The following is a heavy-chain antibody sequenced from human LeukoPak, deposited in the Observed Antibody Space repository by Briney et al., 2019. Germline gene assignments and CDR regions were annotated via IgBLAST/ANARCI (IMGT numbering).Heavy chain of an antibody. D-gene: IGHD6-19*01. Sequence: ASVKVSCKASGYTFTSNHMHWVRQAPGQGLEWMGIINPRDGRTTYAQKIQGRATISRDTSTSTVYMELSSLTSEDTALYYCARDLAGGWTYDYWGQGTPVTVSS. V-gene: IGHV1-46*01. CDR1: GYTFTSNH. CDR3: ARDLAGGWTYDY. J-gene: IGHJ4*02. CDR2: INPRDGRT.